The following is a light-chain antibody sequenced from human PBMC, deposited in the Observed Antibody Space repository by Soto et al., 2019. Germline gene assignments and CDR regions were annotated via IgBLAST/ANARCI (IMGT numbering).Light chain of an antibody. Sequence: QSALTQPASVSGSPGQSIAISCTGTSSDVGGCNFVSWYQQLPGKAPRLMIYDVNYRPSGVSDRFSGSKSGNTASLTISWLQAEDEADYYCSSYTTSSTLVFGTGTKLTVL. CDR2: DVN. J-gene: IGLJ1*01. CDR3: SSYTTSSTLV. CDR1: SSDVGGCNF. V-gene: IGLV2-14*01.